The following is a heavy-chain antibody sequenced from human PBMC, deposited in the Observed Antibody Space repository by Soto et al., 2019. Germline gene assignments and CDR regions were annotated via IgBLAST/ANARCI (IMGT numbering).Heavy chain of an antibody. CDR1: GFTFSTYA. D-gene: IGHD2-15*01. J-gene: IGHJ4*02. CDR2: ISYDGSNK. V-gene: IGHV3-30-3*01. Sequence: GGSLRLSCAASGFTFSTYAIHWVRQAPGKGLEWVAVISYDGSNKYYADSVKGRFTISRDNSKNTLYLQMNSLRAEDTAVYYSAGYDGASSSDGAFDGWGQGTLVTVSS. CDR3: AGYDGASSSDGAFDG.